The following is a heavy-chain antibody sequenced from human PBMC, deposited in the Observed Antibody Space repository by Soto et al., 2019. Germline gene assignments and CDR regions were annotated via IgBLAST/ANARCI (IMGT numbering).Heavy chain of an antibody. CDR1: GGSFSGYY. J-gene: IGHJ6*02. CDR2: INHSGST. V-gene: IGHV4-34*01. Sequence: SETLSLTCAVYGGSFSGYYWSWIRQPPGKGLEWIGEINHSGSTNYNPSLKSRVTISVDTSKNQFSLKLGSVTAADTAVYYCARGLKCSSTSCYVRTRSGMDVWGQGTTVTVSS. D-gene: IGHD2-2*01. CDR3: ARGLKCSSTSCYVRTRSGMDV.